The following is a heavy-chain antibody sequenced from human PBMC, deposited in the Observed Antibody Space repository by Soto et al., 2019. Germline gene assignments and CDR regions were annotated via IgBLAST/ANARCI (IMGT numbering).Heavy chain of an antibody. CDR1: GFTFSSYW. Sequence: GGSLRLSCAASGFTFSSYWMSWVRQAPGKGLEWVANIKQDGSEKYYVDSVKGRFTISRDNAKNSLYLQMNSLRAEDTAVYYCARAPLNYDSSGYHFDYWGQGTLVTVSS. V-gene: IGHV3-7*02. CDR3: ARAPLNYDSSGYHFDY. CDR2: IKQDGSEK. D-gene: IGHD3-22*01. J-gene: IGHJ4*02.